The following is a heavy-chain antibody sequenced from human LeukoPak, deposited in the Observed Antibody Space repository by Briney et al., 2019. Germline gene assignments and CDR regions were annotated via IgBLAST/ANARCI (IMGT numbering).Heavy chain of an antibody. Sequence: GGSLRLSCAASGFTFSSYAMHWVRQAPGKGLEWVAVISYDGSNKYYADSVKGRFTISRDNSKNTLYLQMNSLRAEDTAVYYCARDSGGCSSTSCYRRDWFDPWGQGTLVTASS. J-gene: IGHJ5*02. CDR1: GFTFSSYA. CDR2: ISYDGSNK. V-gene: IGHV3-30*04. D-gene: IGHD2-2*02. CDR3: ARDSGGCSSTSCYRRDWFDP.